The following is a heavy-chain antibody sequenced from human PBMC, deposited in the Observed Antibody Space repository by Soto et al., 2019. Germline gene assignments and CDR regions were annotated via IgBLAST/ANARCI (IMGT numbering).Heavy chain of an antibody. CDR2: TSRSGSLI. CDR1: GFTFSNYS. V-gene: IGHV3-21*01. J-gene: IGHJ6*02. D-gene: IGHD2-21*02. CDR3: ARDLPRGGDPRYYGMDV. Sequence: GGSLRLSCAASGFTFSNYSMNWVRQAPGNGLEWVSSTSRSGSLIYYYADSVKGRFTISRDNAKNSLYLQMNSLRAEDTAVYYCARDLPRGGDPRYYGMDVWGQGTTVTVSS.